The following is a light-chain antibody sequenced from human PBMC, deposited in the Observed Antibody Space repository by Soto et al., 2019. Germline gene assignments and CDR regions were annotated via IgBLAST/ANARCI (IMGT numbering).Light chain of an antibody. CDR3: QQYGSSPLT. V-gene: IGKV3-20*01. J-gene: IGKJ1*01. CDR2: DES. Sequence: EIVLTQSPGTLSLSPGERATLSCRASQSVRTYLAWYQQKPGQAPRLLISDESSRATGVPDRFSGSGSGTDFTLTISRLEPEYFAVYYCQQYGSSPLTFGQGTKVEIK. CDR1: QSVRTY.